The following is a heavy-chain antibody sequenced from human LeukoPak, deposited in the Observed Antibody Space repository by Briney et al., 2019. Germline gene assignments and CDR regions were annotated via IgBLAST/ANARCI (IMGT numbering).Heavy chain of an antibody. CDR1: GGSFSGYY. V-gene: IGHV4-34*01. CDR3: ARDGYRVTGYYYYLDV. D-gene: IGHD5-12*01. CDR2: INHSGST. J-gene: IGHJ6*03. Sequence: SETLALTCAVYGGSFSGYYWSWIRQPPGKGLEWIGEINHSGSTNYSPSLKSRVTISVDTSKNQFSLKLSSVTAADTAVYYCARDGYRVTGYYYYLDVWGKGTTVIVSS.